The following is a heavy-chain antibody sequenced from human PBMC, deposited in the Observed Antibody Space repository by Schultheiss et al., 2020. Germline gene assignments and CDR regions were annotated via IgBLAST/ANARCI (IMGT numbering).Heavy chain of an antibody. CDR2: MNPNSGNT. D-gene: IGHD6-13*01. V-gene: IGHV1-8*01. CDR3: ARGSSWFRLYYFDY. CDR1: GYTFTSYD. Sequence: GSLRLSCKASGYTFTSYDINWVRQATGQGLEWMGWMNPNSGNTGYAQKFQGRVTMTRNTSISTAYMELSSLRSEDTAVYYCARGSSWFRLYYFDYWGQGTLVTVSS. J-gene: IGHJ4*02.